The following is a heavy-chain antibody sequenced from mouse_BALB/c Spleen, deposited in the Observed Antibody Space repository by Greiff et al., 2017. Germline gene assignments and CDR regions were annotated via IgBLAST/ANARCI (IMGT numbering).Heavy chain of an antibody. CDR3: ARQYYGNPYWYFDV. J-gene: IGHJ1*01. V-gene: IGHV1-80*01. CDR2: IYPGDGDT. Sequence: QVQLQQSGAELVRPGSSVKISCKASGYAFSSYWMNWVKQRPGQGLEWIGQIYPGDGDTNYNGKFKGKATLTADKSSSKAYMQLSSLTSEDSAVYFCARQYYGNPYWYFDVWGAGTTVTVSS. CDR1: GYAFSSYW. D-gene: IGHD2-1*01.